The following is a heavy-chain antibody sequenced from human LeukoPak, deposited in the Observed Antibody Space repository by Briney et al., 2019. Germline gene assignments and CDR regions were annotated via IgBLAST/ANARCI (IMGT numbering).Heavy chain of an antibody. D-gene: IGHD3-3*01. Sequence: PGGSLRLSCAASGFTFSSYGMHWVRQAPGKGLEWVAFIRYDGSTKYYADSVKGRFTISRDNSKNTLYLQMNSLKAEDTAVYYCSKDQTPHDFGSGYPMQYWGQGTLVTVSS. CDR3: SKDQTPHDFGSGYPMQY. V-gene: IGHV3-30*02. CDR1: GFTFSSYG. CDR2: IRYDGSTK. J-gene: IGHJ1*01.